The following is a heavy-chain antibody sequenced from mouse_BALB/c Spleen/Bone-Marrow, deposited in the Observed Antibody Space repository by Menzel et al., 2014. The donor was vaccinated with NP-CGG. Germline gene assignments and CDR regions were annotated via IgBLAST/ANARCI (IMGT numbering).Heavy chain of an antibody. D-gene: IGHD2-12*01. CDR3: ARFGNDDAMDD. CDR1: EFTFSSYY. V-gene: IGHV5-6-2*01. Sequence: VVLVESGGGLVKLGGSLKLSCAASEFTFSSYYMSWGSQTPEKRLALVAAITSNGGSTYYPDTVKGRFTVSRDNAKNSLYLQMSSLKSEDTALYYCARFGNDDAMDDGGQGTSATVPS. CDR2: ITSNGGST. J-gene: IGHJ4*01.